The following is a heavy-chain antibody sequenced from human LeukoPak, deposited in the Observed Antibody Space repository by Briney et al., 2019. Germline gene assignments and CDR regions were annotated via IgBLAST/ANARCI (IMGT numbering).Heavy chain of an antibody. V-gene: IGHV3-7*01. CDR2: IKQYGSEK. J-gene: IGHJ6*02. D-gene: IGHD3-22*01. CDR1: GFTFTSYW. Sequence: VGSLRLSCAASGFTFTSYWMSWVRQAPGKGLEWVANIKQYGSEKDYADSVKGRFTISRDNAKNSLYLQMNSLRAEDTAVYYCARDKRDYYDSSGYFCYYYYGMYGWGQGTTVTVSS. CDR3: ARDKRDYYDSSGYFCYYYYGMYG.